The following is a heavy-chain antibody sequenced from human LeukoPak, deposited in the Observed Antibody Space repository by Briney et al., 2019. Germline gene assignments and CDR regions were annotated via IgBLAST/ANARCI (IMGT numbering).Heavy chain of an antibody. CDR1: GGSISSGSSY. D-gene: IGHD6-19*01. CDR2: MSFSGRS. V-gene: IGHV4-39*07. J-gene: IGHJ3*02. Sequence: PSETLSLTCTVSGGSISSGSSYWGWIRQPPGKGLEWIGSMSFSGRSYYSPSLKSRVTISVDTSKNQFSLKLSSVTAADTAVYYCARPRSSGWYGAFDIWGQGTMVTVSS. CDR3: ARPRSSGWYGAFDI.